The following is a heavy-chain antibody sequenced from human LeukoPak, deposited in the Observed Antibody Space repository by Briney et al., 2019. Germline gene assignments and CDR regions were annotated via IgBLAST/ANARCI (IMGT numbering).Heavy chain of an antibody. V-gene: IGHV4-39*07. Sequence: SETLSLTCTVSGGSISSSSYYWGWIRQPPGKGLEWIGSIYYSGSTYYNPSLKSRVTISVDTSKNQFSLKLSSVTAADTAVYYYARDRVGNWNRYFDYWGQGTLVTVSS. D-gene: IGHD1-20*01. CDR3: ARDRVGNWNRYFDY. CDR1: GGSISSSSYY. CDR2: IYYSGST. J-gene: IGHJ4*02.